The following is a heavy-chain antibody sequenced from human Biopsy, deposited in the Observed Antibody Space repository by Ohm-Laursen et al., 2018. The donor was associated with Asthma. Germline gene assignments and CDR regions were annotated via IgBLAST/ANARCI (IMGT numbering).Heavy chain of an antibody. CDR1: GFTFSNYF. J-gene: IGHJ1*01. Sequence: SLRLSCAAPGFTFSNYFMSWVRQAPGKGLEWVSSITGSGGFTYHADSVKGRFTISRDNAKNSLYLQMNSLRAEDTAVYYCARTFHFWSPYHAEHYQLWGQGTLVTVPS. D-gene: IGHD3-3*02. CDR2: ITGSGGFT. V-gene: IGHV3-21*06. CDR3: ARTFHFWSPYHAEHYQL.